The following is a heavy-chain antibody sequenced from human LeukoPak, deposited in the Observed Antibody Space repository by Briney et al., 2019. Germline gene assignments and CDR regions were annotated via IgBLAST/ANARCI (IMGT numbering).Heavy chain of an antibody. V-gene: IGHV4-39*01. D-gene: IGHD3-22*01. Sequence: SETLSLTCTVSGGSISSSSYYWGWIRPPPGKGLEWIGSIYYNGSNYYNPSRKSRVTIAVDTSKNQYSLKLSSVTAADTAVYYCARGWYYDSSGYYYQTWDYWGQGTLVTVSS. CDR2: IYYNGSN. CDR3: ARGWYYDSSGYYYQTWDY. CDR1: GGSISSSSYY. J-gene: IGHJ4*02.